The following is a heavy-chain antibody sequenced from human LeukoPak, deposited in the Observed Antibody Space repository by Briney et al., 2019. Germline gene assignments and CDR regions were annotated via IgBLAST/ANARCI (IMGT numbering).Heavy chain of an antibody. D-gene: IGHD4-17*01. V-gene: IGHV3-21*01. CDR2: ISSSSSYI. J-gene: IGHJ1*01. CDR3: ARDANPWAVTNKYFQH. CDR1: GFIFSSYS. Sequence: GGSLRLSCAASGFIFSSYSMNWVRQAPGKGLEWVSSISSSSSYIYYADSVKGRFTISRDNAKNSLYLQMNSLRAEDTAVYYCARDANPWAVTNKYFQHWGQGTLVTVSS.